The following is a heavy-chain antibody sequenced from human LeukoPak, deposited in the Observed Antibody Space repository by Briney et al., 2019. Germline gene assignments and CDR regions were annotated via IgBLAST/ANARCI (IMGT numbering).Heavy chain of an antibody. V-gene: IGHV1-69*13. CDR3: ASTPARGIVAITTYWFDP. D-gene: IGHD5-12*01. CDR1: GYTFPYYT. CDR2: IIPIFGTA. J-gene: IGHJ5*02. Sequence: SVKVSCKASGYTFPYYTMNWVRQAPGQGLEWMGGIIPIFGTANYAQKFQGRVTITADESTSTAYMELSSLRSEDTAVYYCASTPARGIVAITTYWFDPWGQGTLVTVSS.